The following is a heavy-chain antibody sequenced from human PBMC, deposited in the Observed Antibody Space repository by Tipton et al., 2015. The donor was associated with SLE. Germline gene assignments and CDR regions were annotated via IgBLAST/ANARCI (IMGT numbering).Heavy chain of an antibody. V-gene: IGHV4-61*02. CDR2: IYVSGST. CDR3: ARTQLRVSPNAFDI. CDR1: GGSISSGFYY. Sequence: TLSLTCTVSGGSISSGFYYWSWIRQPAGKGLEWIGRIYVSGSTHYNPSLKSRVTISLDTSKNQFSLKLSSVTAADTAVYYCARTQLRVSPNAFDIWGQGTMVTVSS. J-gene: IGHJ3*02. D-gene: IGHD3-3*01.